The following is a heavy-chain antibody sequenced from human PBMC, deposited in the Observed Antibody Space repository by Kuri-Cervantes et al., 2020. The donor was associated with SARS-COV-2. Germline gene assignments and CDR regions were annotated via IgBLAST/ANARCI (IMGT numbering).Heavy chain of an antibody. CDR1: GFTFSSYA. CDR2: ISYDGSNK. CDR3: HLEVVPAATPGYMDV. J-gene: IGHJ6*03. V-gene: IGHV3-30-3*01. D-gene: IGHD2-2*01. Sequence: GGSLRLSCAAPGFTFSSYAMHWVRQAPGKGLEWVAVISYDGSNKYYADSVKGRFTISRDNSKNTLYLQMNSLRAEDTAVYYCHLEVVPAATPGYMDVWGKGTTVTVSS.